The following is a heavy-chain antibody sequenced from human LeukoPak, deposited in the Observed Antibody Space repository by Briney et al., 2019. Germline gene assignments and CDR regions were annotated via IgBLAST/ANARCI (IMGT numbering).Heavy chain of an antibody. J-gene: IGHJ4*02. CDR1: GGSISTYY. CDR2: IHYSGSA. Sequence: PSETLSLTCTVSGGSISTYYWSWIRQPPGKGLEWIGYIHYSGSANYNPSLKSRVTISVDTSKNQFSLKLSSVTAADTAVFYCARVAYSGYDYRGYFDYWGQGTLVTVSS. V-gene: IGHV4-59*12. CDR3: ARVAYSGYDYRGYFDY. D-gene: IGHD5-12*01.